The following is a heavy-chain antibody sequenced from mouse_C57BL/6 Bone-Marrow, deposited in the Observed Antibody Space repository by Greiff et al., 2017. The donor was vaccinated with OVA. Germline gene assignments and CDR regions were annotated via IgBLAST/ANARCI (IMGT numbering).Heavy chain of an antibody. CDR3: ARGGLPDYFDD. J-gene: IGHJ2*01. D-gene: IGHD2-4*01. CDR1: GYTFTDYY. Sequence: EVQLQQSGPELVKPGASVKISCKASGYTFTDYYMNWVKQSHGKSLEWIGDINPNNGGTSYNQKFKGKATLTVDKSSSTAYMELRSLTSEDSAVYYCARGGLPDYFDDWGQGTTLTVSS. V-gene: IGHV1-26*01. CDR2: INPNNGGT.